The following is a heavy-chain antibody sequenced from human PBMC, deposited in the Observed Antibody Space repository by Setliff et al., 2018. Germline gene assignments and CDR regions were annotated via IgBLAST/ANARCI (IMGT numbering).Heavy chain of an antibody. CDR1: GYSFSTFW. CDR3: ARVGPLAGYYFDY. Sequence: GESLKISCQASGYSFSTFWIGWVRQMPGKGLEWMGVIWPDDSDTTYSPPFRGEVTISADKSVNTAYLQWDSLRASDTAIYYCARVGPLAGYYFDYWGQGTLVTVSS. D-gene: IGHD6-19*01. V-gene: IGHV5-51*01. J-gene: IGHJ4*02. CDR2: IWPDDSDT.